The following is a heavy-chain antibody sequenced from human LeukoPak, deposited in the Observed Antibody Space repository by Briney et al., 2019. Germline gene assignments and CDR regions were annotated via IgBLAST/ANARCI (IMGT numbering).Heavy chain of an antibody. CDR3: AKATAPHLGYAFDI. D-gene: IGHD7-27*01. CDR2: ISGRGANT. V-gene: IGHV3-23*01. J-gene: IGHJ3*02. CDR1: GFTFSSYA. Sequence: PGRSLRLSCAASGFTFSSYAMHWVRQAPGKGLEWVSAISGRGANTYYADSVKGRFTISRDNSKNTLYLQMSTLRAEDTAVYYCAKATAPHLGYAFDIWGQGTMVIVFS.